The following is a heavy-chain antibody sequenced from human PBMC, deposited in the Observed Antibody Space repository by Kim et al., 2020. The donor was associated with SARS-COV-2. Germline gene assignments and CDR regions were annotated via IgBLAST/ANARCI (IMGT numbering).Heavy chain of an antibody. Sequence: GGSLRLSCAASGFTFSDYYMTWIRQAPGKGLEWVSYISSSGDSIYYADSVKGRFTISRDNAKNSLYLQMNSLRAEDTAVYYCARPQGGYTLAYYYYGMDVWGQGTTVTVSS. D-gene: IGHD5-18*01. CDR2: ISSSGDSI. CDR3: ARPQGGYTLAYYYYGMDV. J-gene: IGHJ6*02. V-gene: IGHV3-11*01. CDR1: GFTFSDYY.